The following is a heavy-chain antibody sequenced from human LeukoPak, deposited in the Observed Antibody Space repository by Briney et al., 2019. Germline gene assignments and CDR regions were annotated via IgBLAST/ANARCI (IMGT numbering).Heavy chain of an antibody. CDR1: GGSFSGYY. D-gene: IGHD6-6*01. J-gene: IGHJ4*02. Sequence: SSETLSLTCAVYGGSFSGYYWSWIRQPPGKGLEWIGEINHSGSTNYNPSLKSRVTISVDTSKNQFSLKLSSVTAADTAVYYCARGGELDGYFDYWGQGTLVTVSS. CDR3: ARGGELDGYFDY. CDR2: INHSGST. V-gene: IGHV4-34*01.